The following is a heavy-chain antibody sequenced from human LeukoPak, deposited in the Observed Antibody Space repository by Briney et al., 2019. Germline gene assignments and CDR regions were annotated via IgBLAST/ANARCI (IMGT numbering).Heavy chain of an antibody. CDR1: GFTVRSYW. D-gene: IGHD1-26*01. Sequence: GGSLRLSCAASGFTVRSYWMHWVRQAPGKGLVWVSHINSDGSNTGYADSVKGRFTISRDTAKNTLYSQMDSLRAEDTAVYYCVRQDIGSYLGGYWGQGTLVTVSS. V-gene: IGHV3-74*01. CDR2: INSDGSNT. J-gene: IGHJ4*02. CDR3: VRQDIGSYLGGY.